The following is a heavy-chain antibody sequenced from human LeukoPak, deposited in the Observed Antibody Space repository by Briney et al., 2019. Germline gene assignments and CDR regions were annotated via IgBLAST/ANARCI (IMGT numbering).Heavy chain of an antibody. V-gene: IGHV3-23*01. D-gene: IGHD4-17*01. CDR1: GFTFRHYA. CDR2: ISGSGGST. Sequence: GGSLRLSCVASGFTFRHYAMSWVRQAPGKGLEWVSAISGSGGSTYYADSVKGRFTISRDNSKNTLYLQMNSLRAEDTAVYYCAKVRYGDYVSDAFDIWGQGTMVTVSS. J-gene: IGHJ3*02. CDR3: AKVRYGDYVSDAFDI.